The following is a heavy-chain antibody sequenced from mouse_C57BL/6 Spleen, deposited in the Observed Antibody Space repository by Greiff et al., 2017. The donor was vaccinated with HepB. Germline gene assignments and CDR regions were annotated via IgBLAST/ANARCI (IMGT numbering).Heavy chain of an antibody. D-gene: IGHD2-4*01. CDR2: IYPRDGST. J-gene: IGHJ3*01. Sequence: VQLQQSDAELVKPGASVKISCKVSGYTFTDHTIHWMKQRPEQGLEWIGYIYPRDGSTKYNEKFKGKATLTADKSSSTAYMQLNSLTSEDSAVYFCAREGIYYDYDEGWFAYWGQGTLVTVSA. CDR1: GYTFTDHT. V-gene: IGHV1-78*01. CDR3: AREGIYYDYDEGWFAY.